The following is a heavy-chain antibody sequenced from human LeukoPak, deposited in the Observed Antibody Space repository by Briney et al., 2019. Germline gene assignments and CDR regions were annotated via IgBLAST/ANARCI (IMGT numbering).Heavy chain of an antibody. J-gene: IGHJ4*02. CDR3: ARGRDDSSGYRPDY. CDR1: GGSISSYY. D-gene: IGHD3-22*01. CDR2: IYYSGST. V-gene: IGHV4-59*01. Sequence: SETLSLTCTVSGGSISSYYWSWIRQPPGKGLEWIGYIYYSGSTNYNPSLKSRVTISVDTSKNQFSLKLSSVTAADTAVYYCARGRDDSSGYRPDYWGQGTLVTVSS.